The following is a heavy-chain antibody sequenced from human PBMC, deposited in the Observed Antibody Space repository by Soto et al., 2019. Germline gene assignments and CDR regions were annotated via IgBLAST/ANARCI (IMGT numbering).Heavy chain of an antibody. CDR1: GGSISSYY. Sequence: SETLSLTCTVSGGSISSYYWSWIRQPPGKGLEWIGYIYYSGSTNYNPSLKSRVTISVDTSKNQFSLKLSSVTAADTAVYYCAREPAAAGLYHYYGMDVWGKGTTVTVSS. D-gene: IGHD6-13*01. V-gene: IGHV4-59*12. J-gene: IGHJ6*04. CDR2: IYYSGST. CDR3: AREPAAAGLYHYYGMDV.